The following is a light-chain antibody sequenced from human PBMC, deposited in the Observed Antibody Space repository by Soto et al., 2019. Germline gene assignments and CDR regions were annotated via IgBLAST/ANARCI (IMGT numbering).Light chain of an antibody. J-gene: IGKJ5*01. V-gene: IGKV1-39*01. CDR1: QSISTF. CDR2: AAS. CDR3: QQSYNTPPIT. Sequence: DLQMTQSPSSLSASVGDRVTITCRASQSISTFLNWYQQKPGKAPKLLIYAASNLQSGVPSRFXGGGSGTDFTLTISTLQPEDFATYYCQQSYNTPPITFGQGTRLEIK.